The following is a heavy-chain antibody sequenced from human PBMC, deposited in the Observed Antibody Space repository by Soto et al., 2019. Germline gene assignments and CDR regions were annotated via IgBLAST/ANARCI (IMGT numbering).Heavy chain of an antibody. V-gene: IGHV3-21*01. CDR1: GFTFSSYI. J-gene: IGHJ4*02. CDR2: ISSNSSDI. CDR3: AREVGGSYTDY. D-gene: IGHD2-15*01. Sequence: TGGSLRLSFAASGFTFSSYIMNWVRQGPFKGLEGVSSISSNSSDIYYADSLNGRFTISRVNAKNSLYLQMNSLIAEDTSVYYCAREVGGSYTDYRSQGPLVTVSS.